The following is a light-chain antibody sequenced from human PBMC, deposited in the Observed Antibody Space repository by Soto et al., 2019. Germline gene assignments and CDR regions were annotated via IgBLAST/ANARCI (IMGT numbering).Light chain of an antibody. Sequence: EIVLTQSPGTLSLSLGERATLSCRASQSISNSYLAWYQKQPGQAPRLLVDGASARDTGIPARFSGSGTETHFTVPISRLEPEDFAVYYCQQYGTSRFTLAPGPKVDIK. CDR3: QQYGTSRFT. CDR2: GAS. J-gene: IGKJ3*01. CDR1: QSISNSY. V-gene: IGKV3-20*01.